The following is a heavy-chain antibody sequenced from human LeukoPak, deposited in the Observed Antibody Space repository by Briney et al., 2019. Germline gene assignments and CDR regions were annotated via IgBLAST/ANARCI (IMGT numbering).Heavy chain of an antibody. CDR3: ARSVDSSDY. V-gene: IGHV4-39*01. J-gene: IGHJ4*02. CDR1: GGSISGSSYY. CDR2: IYYSGTT. Sequence: PSETLSLTCSVSGGSISGSSYYWGWIRQPPGKGLQWIGSIYYSGTTYYSPSLKSRVTISVDTSKNQFSLKLSSVTAADTAVYYCARSVDSSDYWGQGTLVTVSS. D-gene: IGHD5-12*01.